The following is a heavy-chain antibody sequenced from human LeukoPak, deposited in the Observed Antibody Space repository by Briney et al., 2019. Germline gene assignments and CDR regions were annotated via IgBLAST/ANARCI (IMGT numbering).Heavy chain of an antibody. D-gene: IGHD5-18*01. V-gene: IGHV3-43*02. CDR3: AKEIKGYSSAYGMDL. CDR2: ITGDGGDT. CDR1: GFTFANSA. J-gene: IGHJ6*02. Sequence: GGSLRLSCAASGFTFANSAMNWVRQAPGKGLEWVSYITGDGGDTYYADSVKGRFTISRDHSKNSLYLQMNSLRTEDSALYYCAKEIKGYSSAYGMDLWGQGTTVTVSS.